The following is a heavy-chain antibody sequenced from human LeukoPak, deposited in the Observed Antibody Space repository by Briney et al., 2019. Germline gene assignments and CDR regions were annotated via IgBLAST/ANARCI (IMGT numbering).Heavy chain of an antibody. V-gene: IGHV1-8*03. CDR2: MNPNSGNT. CDR1: GYTFTSYD. D-gene: IGHD5-18*01. Sequence: ASVKVSCKASGYTFTSYDINWVRQATGQGLEWMGWMNPNSGNTGYAQKFQGRVTITRNTSISTAYMELSSLRSEDTAVYYCARARSGYSYGSVYYYFDYWGQGTLVTVSS. CDR3: ARARSGYSYGSVYYYFDY. J-gene: IGHJ4*02.